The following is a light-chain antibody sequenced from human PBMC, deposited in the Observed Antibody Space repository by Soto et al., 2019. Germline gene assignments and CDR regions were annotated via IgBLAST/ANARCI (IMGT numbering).Light chain of an antibody. CDR3: QQRSSWPPG. Sequence: EIVLTQFPATLSLSPGERATLSCRASQSVSIYLAWYQQKPGQAPRLLIHDASNRATGIPARFSGSGSGTDFTLTISSLEPEDLAVYYCQQRSSWPPGFGQGTRLEI. CDR2: DAS. CDR1: QSVSIY. V-gene: IGKV3-11*01. J-gene: IGKJ5*01.